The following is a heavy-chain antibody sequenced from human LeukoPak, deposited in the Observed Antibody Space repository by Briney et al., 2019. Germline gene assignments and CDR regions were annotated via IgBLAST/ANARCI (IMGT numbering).Heavy chain of an antibody. CDR3: VRDPFDSSGHDQGAY. J-gene: IGHJ4*02. Sequence: GGSLRLSCAASGFIVSNYHINWVRQAPGWGLEWVAAIIHTGVETYYADSVKGRFTLSRDNSENMMHLQMNSLRVDDTAVYYCVRDPFDSSGHDQGAYWGQGALVTVSS. V-gene: IGHV3-23*01. CDR1: GFIVSNYH. CDR2: IIHTGVET. D-gene: IGHD3-22*01.